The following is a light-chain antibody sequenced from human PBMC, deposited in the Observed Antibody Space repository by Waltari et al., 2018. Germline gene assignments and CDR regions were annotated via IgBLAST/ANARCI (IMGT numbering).Light chain of an antibody. V-gene: IGLV1-44*01. J-gene: IGLJ2*01. CDR2: SDN. CDR3: AAWDDSLNGHII. CDR1: RSNIGSNT. Sequence: QSVLTQPPSASGTPGQRVTISCSGSRSNIGSNTVNWYQQLPGTAPKLLIYSDNQRPSGVPDRFSGSKSGTSASLAISGLQSGDETDYYCAAWDDSLNGHIIFGGGTKLTVL.